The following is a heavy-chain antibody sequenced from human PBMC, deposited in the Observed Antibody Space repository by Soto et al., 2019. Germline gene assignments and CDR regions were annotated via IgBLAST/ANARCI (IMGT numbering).Heavy chain of an antibody. D-gene: IGHD3-10*01. CDR2: IYYSGST. CDR1: GGSISSSGYY. V-gene: IGHV4-31*03. J-gene: IGHJ4*02. Sequence: QVQLQESGPGLVKPSQTLSLTCTVSGGSISSSGYYWSWIRQHPGKGLEWIGYIYYSGSTYYNPSLKSRVTISVDTSKNQFSLKLCSLTAADTAVYYCAGVGEGFGVGFYYFDYWGQGTLVTVSS. CDR3: AGVGEGFGVGFYYFDY.